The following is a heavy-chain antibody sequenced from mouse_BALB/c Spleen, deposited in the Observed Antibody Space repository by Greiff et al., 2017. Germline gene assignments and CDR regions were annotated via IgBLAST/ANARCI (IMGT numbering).Heavy chain of an antibody. CDR3: ARRGNLVWYPLDY. CDR1: GFTFSDYG. J-gene: IGHJ3*01. D-gene: IGHD2-10*02. V-gene: IGHV5-15*02. Sequence: EVKLVESGGGLVQPGGSRKLSCAASGFTFSDYGMAWVRQAPGKGPEWVAFLSNLAYSIYYADTVTGRFTISRVNAKHTLYLEMSSLRSEDTAMYYCARRGNLVWYPLDYWGQGTLVTVSA. CDR2: LSNLAYSI.